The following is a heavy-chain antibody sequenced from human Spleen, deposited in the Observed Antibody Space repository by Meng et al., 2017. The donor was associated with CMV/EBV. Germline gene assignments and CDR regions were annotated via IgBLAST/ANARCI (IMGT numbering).Heavy chain of an antibody. Sequence: SETLSLTCTVSGGSISSISYYWGWLRPPPGKGLEWIGSNSYSGSTYYTPSLKSRVTISVDTSKNQFSLKPISVTAADTAVYYCARGEDFWSGYTPSAMDVWGQGTTVTVSS. D-gene: IGHD3-3*01. CDR1: GGSISSISYY. V-gene: IGHV4-39*07. CDR2: NSYSGST. CDR3: ARGEDFWSGYTPSAMDV. J-gene: IGHJ6*02.